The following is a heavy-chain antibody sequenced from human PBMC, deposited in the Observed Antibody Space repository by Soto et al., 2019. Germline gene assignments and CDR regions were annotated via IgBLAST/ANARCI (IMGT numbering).Heavy chain of an antibody. CDR2: IIPMFGTA. CDR1: GGTFISYA. Sequence: QVQLVQSGAEVKKPGSSVNVSCKASGGTFISYAFNWVRQAPGHGLEWMGGIIPMFGTANSVQKFQGRVTITADKSTGTAYMELSSLTSEDTAVYYCAVQPGGNFYPYDAFDVWGQGTMVTVSS. D-gene: IGHD1-7*01. J-gene: IGHJ3*01. V-gene: IGHV1-69*06. CDR3: AVQPGGNFYPYDAFDV.